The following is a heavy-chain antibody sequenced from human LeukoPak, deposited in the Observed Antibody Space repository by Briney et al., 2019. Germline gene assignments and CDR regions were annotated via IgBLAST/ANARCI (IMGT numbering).Heavy chain of an antibody. V-gene: IGHV1-69*01. D-gene: IGHD2-15*01. Sequence: GGSLRLSCAASGFTFSSYAISWVRQAPGQGLEWMGGIIPIFGTANYAQKFQGRVTITADESTSTAYMELSSLRSEDTAVYYCASCSGGSCYSVYYYYYMDVWGKGTTVTISS. J-gene: IGHJ6*03. CDR3: ASCSGGSCYSVYYYYYMDV. CDR1: GFTFSSYA. CDR2: IIPIFGTA.